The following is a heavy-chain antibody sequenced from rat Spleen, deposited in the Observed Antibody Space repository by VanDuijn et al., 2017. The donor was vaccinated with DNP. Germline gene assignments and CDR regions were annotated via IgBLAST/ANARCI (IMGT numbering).Heavy chain of an antibody. D-gene: IGHD1-11*01. Sequence: EVQLVESGGGLVQPGRSLKLSCAAPGFTFSNYGMHWIRQAPTKGLEWVASISPGGGNTYYRDSVKGRFTISRDNAKSTLYLQIDSLRSEDTASYFCERQALRRLYWFAYWGQGTLVTVSS. J-gene: IGHJ3*01. V-gene: IGHV5-19*01. CDR2: ISPGGGNT. CDR1: GFTFSNYG. CDR3: ERQALRRLYWFAY.